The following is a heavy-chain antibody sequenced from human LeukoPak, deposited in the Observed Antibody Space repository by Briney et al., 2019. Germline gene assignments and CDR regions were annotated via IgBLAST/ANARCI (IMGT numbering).Heavy chain of an antibody. V-gene: IGHV3-74*01. CDR3: ARGGDYKDDY. CDR1: GFTFSSYW. J-gene: IGHJ4*02. D-gene: IGHD4-17*01. Sequence: GGSLRLSCAASGFTFSSYWMHWVRQTPGKGLVWVSRINGAGSSISYADSVKGRVTISRDNAKNTLYLQMNNLRAEDTAVYYCARGGDYKDDYWGQGTLVTVSS. CDR2: INGAGSSI.